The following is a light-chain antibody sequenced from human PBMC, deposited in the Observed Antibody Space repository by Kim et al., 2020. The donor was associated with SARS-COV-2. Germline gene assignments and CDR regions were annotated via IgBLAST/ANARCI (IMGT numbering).Light chain of an antibody. J-gene: IGLJ3*02. CDR2: GKN. V-gene: IGLV3-19*01. CDR3: NSRDSSGNHWV. Sequence: AFGQTVRITCQGDSLRSYYASWYQQKPGQAPVLVIYGKNNRPSGIPDRFSGSSSGNTGSLTITGAQAEDEADYYCNSRDSSGNHWVFGGGTKLTVL. CDR1: SLRSYY.